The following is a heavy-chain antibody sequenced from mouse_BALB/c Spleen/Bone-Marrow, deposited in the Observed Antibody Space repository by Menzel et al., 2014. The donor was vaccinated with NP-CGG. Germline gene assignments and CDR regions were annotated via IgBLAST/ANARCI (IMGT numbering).Heavy chain of an antibody. V-gene: IGHV1S81*02. CDR2: IDPSTGRT. CDR3: ARINGYDY. Sequence: QVQLQQSGAELVKPGASVKLSCKASGYTFTSYWMHWVKQRPGQGLEWIGEIDPSTGRTDYNKKFKSQATLTVDKSSSTAYMHLSSLTSGDSAVYYCARINGYDYWGQGTTLTVSS. D-gene: IGHD2-2*01. J-gene: IGHJ2*01. CDR1: GYTFTSYW.